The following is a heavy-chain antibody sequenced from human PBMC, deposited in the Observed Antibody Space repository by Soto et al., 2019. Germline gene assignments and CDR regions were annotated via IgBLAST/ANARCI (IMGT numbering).Heavy chain of an antibody. CDR3: ARGTSSSGLITEY. J-gene: IGHJ4*02. D-gene: IGHD6-6*01. V-gene: IGHV1-2*04. Sequence: QVQLVQSGAEVKKPGASVKVSCKASGYTFTGYYMHWVRQAPGQGLEWMGWINPTSGGTNYAQKFQGWVTMTRDPSISTAYMELGRLRSDDTAVYYCARGTSSSGLITEYWGQGTLVTVSS. CDR2: INPTSGGT. CDR1: GYTFTGYY.